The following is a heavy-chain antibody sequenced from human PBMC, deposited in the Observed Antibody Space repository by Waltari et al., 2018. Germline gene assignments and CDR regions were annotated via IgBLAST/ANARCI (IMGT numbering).Heavy chain of an antibody. D-gene: IGHD3-16*01. CDR3: AGVSWGSFDY. J-gene: IGHJ4*02. V-gene: IGHV4-34*01. CDR1: GGSFSGYY. CDR2: INHSGST. Sequence: QVQLQQWGTGLLKPSETLSLTCAVYGGSFSGYYWSWIRQPPGKGLAWIGEINHSGSTNYNPSLKSRVTISVDTSKNQFSLKLSSVTAADTAVYYCAGVSWGSFDYWGQGTLVTVSS.